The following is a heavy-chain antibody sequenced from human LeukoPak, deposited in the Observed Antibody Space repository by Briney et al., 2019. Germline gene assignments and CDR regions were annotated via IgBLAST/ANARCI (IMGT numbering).Heavy chain of an antibody. V-gene: IGHV3-23*01. J-gene: IGHJ4*02. CDR1: GFIFSDYV. Sequence: GGSLRLSCAASGFIFSDYVMTWVRQAPGKGLEWVSGISSRGGSTYYADSVKGRFTISRDNSKNTVYLQMNSLRVEDTALYYCSGRPPLYSFDYWGQGTLVTVSS. CDR3: SGRPPLYSFDY. D-gene: IGHD2-2*02. CDR2: ISSRGGST.